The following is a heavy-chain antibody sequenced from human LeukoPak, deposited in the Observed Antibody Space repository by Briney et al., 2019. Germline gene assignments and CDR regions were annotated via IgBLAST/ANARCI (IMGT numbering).Heavy chain of an antibody. CDR2: TSSSGSFI. Sequence: GGSLRLSCAASGFTFSTYSMNWVRQAPGRGLEWVSSTSSSGSFIYYADSVKGRFTISRDNAKNSLYLQMNSLRAEDTAVYYCARGGDFGVVTDYWGQGTLVTVSS. J-gene: IGHJ4*02. CDR3: ARGGDFGVVTDY. CDR1: GFTFSTYS. D-gene: IGHD3-3*01. V-gene: IGHV3-21*01.